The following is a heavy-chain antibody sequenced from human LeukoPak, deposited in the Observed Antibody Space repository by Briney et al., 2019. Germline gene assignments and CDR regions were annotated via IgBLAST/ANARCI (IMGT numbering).Heavy chain of an antibody. CDR3: ARAATRIVVVPAAIPPADY. J-gene: IGHJ4*02. V-gene: IGHV1-2*02. D-gene: IGHD2-2*01. CDR1: GYTFTGYY. CDR2: INPNSGGT. Sequence: SVKVSCKASGYTFTGYYMHWVRQAPGQGLEWMGWINPNSGGTNYAQKFQGRVTMTRDTSISTAYMELSRLRSDDTAVYYCARAATRIVVVPAAIPPADYWGQGTLVTVSS.